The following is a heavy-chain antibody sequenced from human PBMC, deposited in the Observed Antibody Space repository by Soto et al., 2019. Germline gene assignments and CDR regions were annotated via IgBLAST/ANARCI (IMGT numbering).Heavy chain of an antibody. D-gene: IGHD3-22*01. Sequence: GGSLRLSCAASGFTFSSYATSWVRQAPGKGLEWVSAISGSGGSTYYADSVKGRFTVSRDNSKNTLYLQMNSLRAEDTAVYYCAKDLPMDSSGYYFDYWGQGTLVTVSS. J-gene: IGHJ4*02. V-gene: IGHV3-23*01. CDR1: GFTFSSYA. CDR3: AKDLPMDSSGYYFDY. CDR2: ISGSGGST.